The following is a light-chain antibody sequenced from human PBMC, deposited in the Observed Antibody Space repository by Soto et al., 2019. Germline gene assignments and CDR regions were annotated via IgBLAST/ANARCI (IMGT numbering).Light chain of an antibody. J-gene: IGKJ1*01. CDR3: QQYNNWWT. Sequence: EIVMTQSPATLSVSPGERATLSCGASQSVSSNLAWYQQKPGQAPRLLIYGASTRATGIPARFSGSGSGTEFTLTISSLQSEDFAVYYCQQYNNWWTFAQGTKVDIK. V-gene: IGKV3-15*01. CDR1: QSVSSN. CDR2: GAS.